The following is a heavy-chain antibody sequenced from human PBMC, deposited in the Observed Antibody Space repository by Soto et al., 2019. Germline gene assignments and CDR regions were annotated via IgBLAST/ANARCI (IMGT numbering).Heavy chain of an antibody. CDR1: GFTFSSYG. D-gene: IGHD1-1*01. CDR2: ISYDGSNK. CDR3: AKESDQLDYYYGMDV. J-gene: IGHJ6*02. Sequence: QVQLVESGGGVVQPGRSLRLSCAASGFTFSSYGMHWVRQAPGKGLEWVAVISYDGSNKYYADSVKGRFTISRDNSKNPLYLQMNSLRAEDTAVYYCAKESDQLDYYYGMDVWGQGTTVTVSS. V-gene: IGHV3-30*18.